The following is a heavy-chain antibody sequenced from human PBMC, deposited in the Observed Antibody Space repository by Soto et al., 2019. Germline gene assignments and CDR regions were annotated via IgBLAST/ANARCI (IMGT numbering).Heavy chain of an antibody. V-gene: IGHV1-69*02. J-gene: IGHJ5*02. Sequence: QVQLVQSGAEVKKPGSSVKVSCKASGGTFSSYTISWVQQAPGQGLEWFGRIIPILGIANNAQKFQVRVRIPADESRSTAYMEFSSPSSEHTAVYYCTRVSSGWSNWFDPWVQGTMVTVS. CDR1: GGTFSSYT. CDR3: TRVSSGWSNWFDP. CDR2: IIPILGIA. D-gene: IGHD6-19*01.